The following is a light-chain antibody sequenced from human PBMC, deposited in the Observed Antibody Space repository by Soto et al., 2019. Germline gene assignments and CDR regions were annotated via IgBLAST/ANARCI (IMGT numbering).Light chain of an antibody. V-gene: IGKV3-20*01. J-gene: IGKJ4*01. CDR3: QQYGSSLT. Sequence: DIVLTQSPVTLSLSPGDRATLSCRASETVSSYLLWYQQKPGQAPRLLIFDASTRATGIPDRFSGSGSGTDFTLTISRLDPEDYAVYYCQQYGSSLTFGGGTRWIS. CDR1: ETVSSYL. CDR2: DAS.